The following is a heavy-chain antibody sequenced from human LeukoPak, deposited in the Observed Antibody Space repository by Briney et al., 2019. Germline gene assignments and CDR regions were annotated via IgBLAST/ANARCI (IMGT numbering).Heavy chain of an antibody. Sequence: GGSLRLSCAVSGFTFSSYWLHWVRQAPGKGLVWVSRISGDESSTSYADSVKGRFTISRDNAKSTLYLQMNSLRTEDTAVYYCARIKGGAYTGNFDLWGRGTLVTVSS. V-gene: IGHV3-74*01. J-gene: IGHJ2*01. D-gene: IGHD2-21*01. CDR1: GFTFSSYW. CDR2: ISGDESST. CDR3: ARIKGGAYTGNFDL.